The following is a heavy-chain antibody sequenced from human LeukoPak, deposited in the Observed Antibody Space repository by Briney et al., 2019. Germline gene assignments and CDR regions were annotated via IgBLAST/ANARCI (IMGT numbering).Heavy chain of an antibody. CDR3: ARTYCSSTSCSPPY. CDR2: INHSGST. J-gene: IGHJ4*02. CDR1: GGSFSGYY. D-gene: IGHD2-2*01. V-gene: IGHV4-34*01. Sequence: SETLSLTCAVYGGSFSGYYWSWIRQPPGKGLEWIGEINHSGSTNYNPSLKSRVTISVDTSKNQFSLKLSSVTAADTAVYYCARTYCSSTSCSPPYWGQGTLVTVSS.